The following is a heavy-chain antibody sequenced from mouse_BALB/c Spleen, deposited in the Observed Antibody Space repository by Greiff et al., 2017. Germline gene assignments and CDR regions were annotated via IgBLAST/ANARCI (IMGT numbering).Heavy chain of an antibody. CDR1: GYNFTSYW. CDR2: IYPGSGST. D-gene: IGHD2-3*01. Sequence: VQLQQPGAELVKPGTSVKLSCKASGYNFTSYWVNWVKQRPGQGLEWIGDIYPGSGSTNYNEKFKSKATLTVDTSSSTAYMQLSSLASEDSALYYCARRWTRGYAMDYWGQGTSVTVSS. CDR3: ARRWTRGYAMDY. J-gene: IGHJ4*01. V-gene: IGHV1-55*01.